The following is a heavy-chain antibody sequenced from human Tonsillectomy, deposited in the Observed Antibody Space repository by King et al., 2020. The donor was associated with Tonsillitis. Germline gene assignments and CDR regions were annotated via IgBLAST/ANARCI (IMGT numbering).Heavy chain of an antibody. Sequence: QLVQSGAEVKKPRSSVKVSCKASGGTFSSYPISWVRQAPGQGLEWMGGIIPIFGAPNYAQKFQGRVTITADESTSPAYMELSSLRSDDTAVYYCARAHEPFRNDAFDIGGQETMVTVSS. CDR1: GGTFSSYP. J-gene: IGHJ3*02. D-gene: IGHD3-3*02. V-gene: IGHV1-69*01. CDR2: IIPIFGAP. CDR3: ARAHEPFRNDAFDI.